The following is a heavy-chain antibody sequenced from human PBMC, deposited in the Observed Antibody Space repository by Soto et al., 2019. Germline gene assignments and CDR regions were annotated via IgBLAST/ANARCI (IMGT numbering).Heavy chain of an antibody. J-gene: IGHJ4*02. Sequence: QVQLVESGGGVVQPGRSLRLSCAASGFTFSSYGMHWVRQAPGKGLEWVAVISYDGSNKYYADSVKGRFTISRDNSKNTLYLQMNSLRAEDTAVYYCAKASSYGSPPFDYWGQGTLVTVSS. V-gene: IGHV3-30*18. CDR2: ISYDGSNK. CDR3: AKASSYGSPPFDY. D-gene: IGHD5-18*01. CDR1: GFTFSSYG.